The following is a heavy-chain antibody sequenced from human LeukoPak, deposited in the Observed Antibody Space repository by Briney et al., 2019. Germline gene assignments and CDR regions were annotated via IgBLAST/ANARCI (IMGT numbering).Heavy chain of an antibody. CDR2: ICHSGST. Sequence: SETLSLTCTVSGYSISSGYCWGWIRQPPGKGLEWIGSICHSGSTYYNPSLKSRVTISVDTSKNQFSLKLSSVTAADTAVYYCARDESPAHGYWGQGTLVTVSS. V-gene: IGHV4-38-2*02. CDR1: GYSISSGYC. J-gene: IGHJ4*02. CDR3: ARDESPAHGY. D-gene: IGHD2-2*01.